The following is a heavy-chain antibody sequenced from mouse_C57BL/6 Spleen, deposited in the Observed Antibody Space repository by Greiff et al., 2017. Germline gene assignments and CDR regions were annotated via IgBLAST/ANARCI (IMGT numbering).Heavy chain of an antibody. CDR1: GYSFTDYN. J-gene: IGHJ1*03. D-gene: IGHD1-1*01. CDR3: ARSGLRGFSWDFEV. V-gene: IGHV1-39*01. Sequence: SLPELVKPGASVKISCKASGYSFTDYNMNWVKQSNGKSLEWIGVINPNYGTTSYNQKFKGKATLTVDQSSSTAYMQLNSLTSEDSAVYYCARSGLRGFSWDFEVWGTGTTVTVSS. CDR2: INPNYGTT.